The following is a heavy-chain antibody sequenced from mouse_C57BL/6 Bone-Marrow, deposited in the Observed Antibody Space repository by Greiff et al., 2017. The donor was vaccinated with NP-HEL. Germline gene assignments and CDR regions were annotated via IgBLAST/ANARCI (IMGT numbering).Heavy chain of an antibody. J-gene: IGHJ3*01. Sequence: EVKLVEPGAELVRPGASVKLSCTASGFNIKDYYMHWVKQRPEQGLEWIGRIDPEDGDTEYAPKFQGKATMTADTSSNTACLQLSSLTSEDTAVYYCTTATLRWLLRETYWGQGTLVTVSA. CDR3: TTATLRWLLRETY. CDR1: GFNIKDYY. V-gene: IGHV14-1*01. CDR2: IDPEDGDT. D-gene: IGHD2-3*01.